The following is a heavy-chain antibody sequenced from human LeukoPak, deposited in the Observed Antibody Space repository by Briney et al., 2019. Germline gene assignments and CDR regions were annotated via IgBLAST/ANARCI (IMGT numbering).Heavy chain of an antibody. CDR2: ISAYNGTT. J-gene: IGHJ5*02. D-gene: IGHD3-16*01. Sequence: ASVKVSCKASGYTFTGYYMYWVRQAPGQGLEWMGWISAYNGTTNYAQKLQGRVTMTTDTSTSTAYMELRSLRSDDTAVYYCARDWVESPLKFDPWGQGTLVTVSP. CDR3: ARDWVESPLKFDP. CDR1: GYTFTGYY. V-gene: IGHV1-18*04.